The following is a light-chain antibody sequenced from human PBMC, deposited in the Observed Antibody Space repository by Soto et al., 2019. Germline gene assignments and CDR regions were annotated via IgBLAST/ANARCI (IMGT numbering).Light chain of an antibody. V-gene: IGKV1-39*01. Sequence: DIQMTQSPSSLSESVGDRVTITCRASQRVSNYLNWYQQKPGNAPKILIYTASSLQSVVPSRFSGSGSETDFTLTISSLQPEDFAIYFCQQSYSTPPTFGGGTKVEIK. CDR1: QRVSNY. CDR3: QQSYSTPPT. J-gene: IGKJ4*01. CDR2: TAS.